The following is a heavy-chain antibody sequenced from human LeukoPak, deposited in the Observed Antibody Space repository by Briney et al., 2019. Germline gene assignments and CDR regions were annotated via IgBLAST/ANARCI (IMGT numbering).Heavy chain of an antibody. Sequence: SETLSLTCAVYGGSFSGYYWSWIRQPPGKGLEWIGEINHRGSTNYNPSLKSRVTISVETSKNQFSLKLSSLTAADTAVYYCARGEVPPHYFDSWGQGTLVTVSS. CDR3: ARGEVPPHYFDS. CDR2: INHRGST. CDR1: GGSFSGYY. V-gene: IGHV4-34*01. J-gene: IGHJ4*02.